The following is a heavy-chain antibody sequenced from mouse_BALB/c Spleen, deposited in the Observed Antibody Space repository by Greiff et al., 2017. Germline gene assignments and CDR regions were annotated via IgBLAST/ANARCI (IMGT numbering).Heavy chain of an antibody. V-gene: IGHV5-4*02. CDR1: GFTFSDYY. J-gene: IGHJ4*01. CDR3: ARDLRGSTMMMDY. Sequence: EVKLQESGGGLVKPGGSLKLSCAASGFTFSDYYMYWVRQTPEKRLEWVATISDGGSYTYYPDSVKGRFTISRDNAKNNLYLQMSSLKSEDTAMYYCARDLRGSTMMMDYWGQGTSVTVSS. CDR2: ISDGGSYT. D-gene: IGHD2-4*01.